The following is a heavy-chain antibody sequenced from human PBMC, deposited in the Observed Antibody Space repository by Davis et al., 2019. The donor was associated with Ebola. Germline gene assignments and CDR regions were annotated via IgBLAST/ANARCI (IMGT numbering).Heavy chain of an antibody. Sequence: GESLKISCLASGFTFSRSWMHWVRQAPGKGLVWVSRINSDGTNTSCADSVRGRFTISRDNAKNSLYLQMNSLRDEDTAVYYCARVVSGYWGQGLLVTVSS. V-gene: IGHV3-74*01. CDR3: ARVVSGY. D-gene: IGHD6-19*01. CDR2: INSDGTNT. J-gene: IGHJ4*02. CDR1: GFTFSRSW.